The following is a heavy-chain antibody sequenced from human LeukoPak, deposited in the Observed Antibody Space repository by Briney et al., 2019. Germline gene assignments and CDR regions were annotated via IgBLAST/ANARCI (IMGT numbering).Heavy chain of an antibody. D-gene: IGHD3-10*01. V-gene: IGHV3-66*02. Sequence: GGSLRPSCAASGFTVSSNYMSWVRQAPGKGLEWVSVIYSGGSTYYADSVKGRFTISRDNSKNTLYLQMNSLRAEDTAVYYCARARYGSGSYSPDYWGQGTLVTVSS. CDR1: GFTVSSNY. CDR3: ARARYGSGSYSPDY. J-gene: IGHJ4*02. CDR2: IYSGGST.